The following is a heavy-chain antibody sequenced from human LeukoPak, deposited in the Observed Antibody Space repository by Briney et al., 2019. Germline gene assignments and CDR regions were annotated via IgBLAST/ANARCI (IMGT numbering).Heavy chain of an antibody. CDR1: GFTVSRNY. D-gene: IGHD2-2*02. CDR2: IYRGGST. J-gene: IGHJ6*03. V-gene: IGHV3-53*01. CDR3: ARGRRYCSSTSCYIDYYYYMDV. Sequence: GGSLRLSCAASGFTVSRNYMSGVRRAPGKGRGWVSVIYRGGSTYYADSVKGRFTISRDNSKNTLYLQMNSLRAEDTAVYYCARGRRYCSSTSCYIDYYYYMDVWGKGTTVTVSS.